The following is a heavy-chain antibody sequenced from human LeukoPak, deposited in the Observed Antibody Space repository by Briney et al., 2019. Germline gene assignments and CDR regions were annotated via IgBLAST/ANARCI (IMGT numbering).Heavy chain of an antibody. CDR1: GGSISSGTYY. D-gene: IGHD6-13*01. Sequence: SETLSLTCTVSGGSISSGTYYWSWIRQPAGKGLEWIGRMHSSGSTNYNPSLKSRVTISVDTSKNQFSLKLRYVTVADTAVYYCARDGSWFRFWFDPWGQGTLVTVSS. CDR2: MHSSGST. CDR3: ARDGSWFRFWFDP. V-gene: IGHV4-61*02. J-gene: IGHJ5*02.